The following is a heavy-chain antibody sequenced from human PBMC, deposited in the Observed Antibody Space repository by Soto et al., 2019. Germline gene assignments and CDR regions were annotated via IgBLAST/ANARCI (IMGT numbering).Heavy chain of an antibody. Sequence: SETLSLTCTVSGGSISSSSYYWGWIRQPPGRGLEWIGSIYYSGSTYYNPSLKSRVTISVDTSKNQFSLKLSSVTAADTAVYYCARDNGYSYGYTLDHWGQGTLVTVS. D-gene: IGHD5-18*01. J-gene: IGHJ4*02. CDR3: ARDNGYSYGYTLDH. CDR1: GGSISSSSYY. CDR2: IYYSGST. V-gene: IGHV4-39*07.